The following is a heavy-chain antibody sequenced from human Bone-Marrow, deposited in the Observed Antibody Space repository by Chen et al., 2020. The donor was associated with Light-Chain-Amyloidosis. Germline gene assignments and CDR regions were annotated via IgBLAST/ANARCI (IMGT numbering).Heavy chain of an antibody. V-gene: IGHV3-23*01. CDR2: ISGSGGST. CDR3: AKEGSIVGAPSDY. J-gene: IGHJ4*02. CDR1: GFTFSRYA. Sequence: EVQLLESGGGLVQPGGSLRLACAASGFTFSRYAMSWVRQAPGKGLEWVSAISGSGGSTYYADSVKGRFTISRDNSKNTLYLQMNSLRAEDTAVYYCAKEGSIVGAPSDYWGQGTLVTVSS. D-gene: IGHD1-26*01.